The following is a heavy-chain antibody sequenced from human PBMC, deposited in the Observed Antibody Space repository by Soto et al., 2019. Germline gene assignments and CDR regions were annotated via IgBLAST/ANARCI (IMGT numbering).Heavy chain of an antibody. CDR2: ISVGATTM. Sequence: PGGSLRLSCAGSGFTFSGYSFDWVRQAPGKGLEWISYISVGATTMYYADSVKGRFTISRDDVKNSLYLQMNSLRDEDTAVYYCARDWGHHYDKFDPWGQGTLVTVSS. CDR3: ARDWGHHYDKFDP. J-gene: IGHJ5*02. V-gene: IGHV3-48*02. CDR1: GFTFSGYS. D-gene: IGHD3-16*01.